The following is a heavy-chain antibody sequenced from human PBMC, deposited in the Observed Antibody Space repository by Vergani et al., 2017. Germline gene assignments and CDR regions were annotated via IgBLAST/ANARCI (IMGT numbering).Heavy chain of an antibody. D-gene: IGHD5-18*01. CDR2: IIPIFGTA. J-gene: IGHJ4*02. Sequence: QVQLVQSGAEVKKPGSSVKVSCKASGGTFSSYAISWVRQAPGQGLEWMGGIIPIFGTANYAQKFQGRVTLTADKSTSTAYMELGSLRSEDTAVYYCARGGRIQLWSAIDYWGQGTLVTVSS. V-gene: IGHV1-69*06. CDR3: ARGGRIQLWSAIDY. CDR1: GGTFSSYA.